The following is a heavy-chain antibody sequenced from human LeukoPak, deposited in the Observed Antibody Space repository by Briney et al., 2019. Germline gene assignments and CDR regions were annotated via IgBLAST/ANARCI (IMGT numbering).Heavy chain of an antibody. CDR2: VYYTGST. J-gene: IGHJ6*03. Sequence: PSETLSLTCTVSGGSISSYYWGWVRQPPGKGLEWLGFVYYTGSTNYSPSLKSRVTISVDTSKNQFSLKLSSVTAADTAVYYCAREGYCSGGSCLRDYYYYMDVWGKGTTVTVSS. V-gene: IGHV4-59*12. CDR1: GGSISSYY. D-gene: IGHD2-15*01. CDR3: AREGYCSGGSCLRDYYYYMDV.